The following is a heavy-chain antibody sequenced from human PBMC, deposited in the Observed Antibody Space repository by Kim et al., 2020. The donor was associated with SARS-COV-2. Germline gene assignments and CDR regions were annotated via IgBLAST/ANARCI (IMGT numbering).Heavy chain of an antibody. V-gene: IGHV4-31*02. CDR3: ARDGVTMRFLR. D-gene: IGHD3-22*01. Sequence: TYYNPSRTSRVTISVDTSKNQFSLKLSSVTAADTAVYYCARDGVTMRFLRWCQGTLVTVSS. CDR2: T. J-gene: IGHJ4*02.